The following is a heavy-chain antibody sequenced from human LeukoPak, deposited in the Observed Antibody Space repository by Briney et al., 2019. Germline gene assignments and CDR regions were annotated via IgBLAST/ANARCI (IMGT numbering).Heavy chain of an antibody. J-gene: IGHJ4*02. Sequence: QSGGSLRLSCAASRFTFSSYGMHWVRQAPGKGLEWVAFIGYDGSNKYYADSVKGRFTISRDNSKDTLDLQMNSLRAEDTAVYYCAKDQCSSNSWLACRFFDYWGQGTLVTVSS. D-gene: IGHD2-2*01. V-gene: IGHV3-30*02. CDR1: RFTFSSYG. CDR2: IGYDGSNK. CDR3: AKDQCSSNSWLACRFFDY.